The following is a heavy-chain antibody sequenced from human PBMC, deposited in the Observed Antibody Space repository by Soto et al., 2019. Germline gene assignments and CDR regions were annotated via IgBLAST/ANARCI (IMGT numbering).Heavy chain of an antibody. CDR2: IYYSGSN. CDR1: GGSINSGQSY. V-gene: IGHV4-31*02. J-gene: IGHJ4*02. CDR3: AGGRLTTQPHRFDL. D-gene: IGHD2-2*01. Sequence: TLSPTCNISGGSINSGQSYWSWLRQLPGRGPEYMGDIYYSGSNYYEPSFKSRMSISCDKPRNEFSLKLRSVTAEDSAVYFCAGGRLTTQPHRFDLWGPGALVTVSS.